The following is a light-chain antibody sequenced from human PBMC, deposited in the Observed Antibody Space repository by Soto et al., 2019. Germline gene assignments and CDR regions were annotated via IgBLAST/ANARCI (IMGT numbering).Light chain of an antibody. CDR2: DAS. CDR1: ESVVSNY. V-gene: IGKV3-11*01. Sequence: IVLTQSPGPLSLSPGERATLSCRATESVVSNYLAWYQQKPGQAPRLLIYDASNRATGIPARFSGSGSGTDFTLTISSLEPEDFAVYHCQQRSNWPSITFGQGTKVDI. CDR3: QQRSNWPSIT. J-gene: IGKJ1*01.